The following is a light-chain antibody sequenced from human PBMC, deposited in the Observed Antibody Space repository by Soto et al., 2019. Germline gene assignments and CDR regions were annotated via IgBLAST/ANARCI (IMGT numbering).Light chain of an antibody. Sequence: QSALTQPPSASGSPGQSVTISCTGTSSDVGGYNYVSWYQQHPGKAPKLMIYEVSKRPSGVPDRFSGSKSGNMASLTVSGLQAEDEADYYCSSYAGSSNFYVFGTGTKLTVL. CDR2: EVS. J-gene: IGLJ1*01. CDR1: SSDVGGYNY. V-gene: IGLV2-8*01. CDR3: SSYAGSSNFYV.